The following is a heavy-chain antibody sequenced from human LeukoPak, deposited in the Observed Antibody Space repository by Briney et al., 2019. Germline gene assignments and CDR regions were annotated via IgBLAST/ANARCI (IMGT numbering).Heavy chain of an antibody. CDR2: ISSSSSYI. CDR3: ARDQKEYSSSAGDY. J-gene: IGHJ4*02. D-gene: IGHD6-6*01. CDR1: GFTFSSYS. Sequence: GGSLRLSCAASGFTFSSYSMNWARQAPGKGLEWVSSISSSSSYIYYADSVKGRFTISRDNAKSSLYLQMNSLRAEDTAVYYCARDQKEYSSSAGDYWGQGTLVTVSS. V-gene: IGHV3-21*01.